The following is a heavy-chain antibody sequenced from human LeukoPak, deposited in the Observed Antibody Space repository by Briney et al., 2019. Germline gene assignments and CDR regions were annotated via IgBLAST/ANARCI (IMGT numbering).Heavy chain of an antibody. V-gene: IGHV3-11*04. D-gene: IGHD3-10*01. CDR3: AKDRYRGWESALLWFGELLPAYYYYGMDV. Sequence: KTGGSLRLSCAASGFTFSDYYMSWIRQAPGKGLEWVSYISSSGSTIYYADSVKGRFTISRDNAKNSLYLQMNSLRAEDTAVYYCAKDRYRGWESALLWFGELLPAYYYYGMDVWGQGTTVTVSS. CDR1: GFTFSDYY. CDR2: ISSSGSTI. J-gene: IGHJ6*02.